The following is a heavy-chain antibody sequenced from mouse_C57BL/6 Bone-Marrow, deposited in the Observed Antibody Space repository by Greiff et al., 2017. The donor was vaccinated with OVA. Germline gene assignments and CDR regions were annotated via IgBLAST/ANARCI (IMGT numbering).Heavy chain of an antibody. Sequence: QVQLQQSGAELVKPGASVKLSCKASGYTFTSYWMQWVKQRPGQGLEWIGEIDPSDSYTNYNQKFKGKATLPVDTSSSTAYMQLSSLTSEDSAVYYCARVRGYGTPYFDDWGQGTTLTVSS. D-gene: IGHD2-1*01. V-gene: IGHV1-50*01. J-gene: IGHJ2*01. CDR2: IDPSDSYT. CDR3: ARVRGYGTPYFDD. CDR1: GYTFTSYW.